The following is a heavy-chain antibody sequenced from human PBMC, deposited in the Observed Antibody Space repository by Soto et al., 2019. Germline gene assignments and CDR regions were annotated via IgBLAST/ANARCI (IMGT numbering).Heavy chain of an antibody. V-gene: IGHV3-33*01. CDR2: IWYDGSNE. J-gene: IGHJ6*02. CDR1: GFTFSSYG. CDR3: ARVFLASCTNGVCYANERAHYYGIDV. D-gene: IGHD2-8*01. Sequence: QVHLVESGGGVVQPGRSLRLSCAASGFTFSSYGMHWVRQAPGKGLEWVALIWYDGSNEYYADSVKGRFTISRDNSKNTLYLQMNRLRAEDTAVYYCARVFLASCTNGVCYANERAHYYGIDVWGQGTTVTVSS.